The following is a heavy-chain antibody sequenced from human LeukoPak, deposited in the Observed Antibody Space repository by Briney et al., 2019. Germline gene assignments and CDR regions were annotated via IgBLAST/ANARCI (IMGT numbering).Heavy chain of an antibody. Sequence: QSGGSPRLACAASGFTVNDYVMHWVRQAPGKGVDWVAVISYDGSNKYYADSVKGRFTISRDNSNTLYLQMNRLRVEGTAVYYCAKDQKFRKDIDYWGQGTLVTVSS. CDR3: AKDQKFRKDIDY. CDR1: GFTVNDYV. V-gene: IGHV3-30*18. J-gene: IGHJ4*02. CDR2: ISYDGSNK.